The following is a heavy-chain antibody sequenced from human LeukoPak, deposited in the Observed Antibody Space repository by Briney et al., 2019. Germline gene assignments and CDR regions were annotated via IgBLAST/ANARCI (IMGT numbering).Heavy chain of an antibody. CDR3: ARRSPRIAAAGRTKNWFDP. CDR1: GYTFTSYG. Sequence: GASVKVSCKASGYTFTSYGISWVRQAPGQGLEWMGWISAYNGNTNYAQKLQGRVTMTTDTSTSTAYMELRSLRSDDTAVYYCARRSPRIAAAGRTKNWFDPWGQGTLVTVSS. J-gene: IGHJ5*02. V-gene: IGHV1-18*01. CDR2: ISAYNGNT. D-gene: IGHD6-13*01.